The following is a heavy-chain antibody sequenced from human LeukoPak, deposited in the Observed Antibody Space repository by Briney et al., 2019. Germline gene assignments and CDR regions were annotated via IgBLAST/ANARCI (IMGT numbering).Heavy chain of an antibody. D-gene: IGHD3-9*01. CDR2: ISYDGSNK. V-gene: IGHV3-30-3*02. J-gene: IGHJ5*02. CDR1: GFTFSSYA. Sequence: PGGSLRLSCAASGFTFSSYAMHWVRQAPGKGLEWVAVISYDGSNKYYAGSVKGRFTISRDNSKNTLYLQMNSLRAEDTAVYYCTKNVGYFDFDWSWGQGTLVTVSS. CDR3: TKNVGYFDFDWS.